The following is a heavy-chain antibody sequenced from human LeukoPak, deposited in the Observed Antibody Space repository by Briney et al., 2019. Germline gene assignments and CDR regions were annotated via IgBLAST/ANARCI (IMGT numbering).Heavy chain of an antibody. CDR3: ARGGVLLWFGESSLYGMDV. D-gene: IGHD3-10*01. V-gene: IGHV4-61*02. CDR2: IYTSGST. J-gene: IGHJ6*04. Sequence: SQTLSLTCTVSGGSISSGSYYWSWIRQPAGKGLEWIGRIYTSGSTNYNPSLKSRVTISVDTSKNQFSLKLSSVTAADTAVYYCARGGVLLWFGESSLYGMDVWGKGTTVTVSS. CDR1: GGSISSGSYY.